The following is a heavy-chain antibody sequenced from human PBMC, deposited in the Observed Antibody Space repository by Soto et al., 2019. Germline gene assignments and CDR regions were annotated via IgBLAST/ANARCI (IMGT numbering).Heavy chain of an antibody. CDR2: ISYDGSNK. CDR1: GFTFSSYA. J-gene: IGHJ4*02. CDR3: ARDKRFLESLDY. D-gene: IGHD3-3*01. Sequence: SXGSLRLSCAASGFTFSSYAMHWVRQAPGKGLEWVAVISYDGSNKYYADSVKGRFTISRDNSKNTLYLQMNSLRAEDTAVYYCARDKRFLESLDYWGQGTLVTVSS. V-gene: IGHV3-30-3*01.